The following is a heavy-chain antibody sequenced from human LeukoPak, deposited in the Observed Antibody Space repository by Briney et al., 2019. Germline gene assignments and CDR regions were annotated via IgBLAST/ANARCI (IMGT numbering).Heavy chain of an antibody. J-gene: IGHJ4*02. CDR3: ARNSGSYYFSYFDY. Sequence: GGSLRPSCAASGFTFDDDGMSWVRQAPGKGLEWVSGINWNGGSTGYADSVKGRFTISRDNAKNSLYLQMNSLRAEDTALYYCARNSGSYYFSYFDYWGQGTLVTVSS. CDR2: INWNGGST. CDR1: GFTFDDDG. D-gene: IGHD1-26*01. V-gene: IGHV3-20*04.